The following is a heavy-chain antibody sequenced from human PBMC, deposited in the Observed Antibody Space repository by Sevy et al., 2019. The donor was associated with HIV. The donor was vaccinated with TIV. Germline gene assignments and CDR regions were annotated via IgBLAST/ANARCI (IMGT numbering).Heavy chain of an antibody. D-gene: IGHD3-16*02. CDR3: ARLKEREYGMITFGGVIVFDY. V-gene: IGHV4-39*01. Sequence: ETLSLTCTVSGGSISSSSYYWGWIRQPPGKGLEWIGSIYYSGSTYYNPSLKSRVTISVDTSKNQFSLKLSPVTAADTAVYYCARLKEREYGMITFGGVIVFDYWGQGTLVTVSS. CDR2: IYYSGST. J-gene: IGHJ4*02. CDR1: GGSISSSSYY.